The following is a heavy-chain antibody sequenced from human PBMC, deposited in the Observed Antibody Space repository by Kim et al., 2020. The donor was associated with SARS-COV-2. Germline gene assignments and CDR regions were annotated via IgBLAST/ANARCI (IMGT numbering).Heavy chain of an antibody. Sequence: ASVKVSCKASGYTFTGYYMHWVRQAPGQGLEWMGWINPNSGGTNYAQKFQGRVTMTRDTSISTAYMELSRLRSDDTAVYYCARGTYYYDSSGYLSKYYFDYWGQGTLVTVSS. J-gene: IGHJ4*02. CDR3: ARGTYYYDSSGYLSKYYFDY. D-gene: IGHD3-22*01. CDR2: INPNSGGT. CDR1: GYTFTGYY. V-gene: IGHV1-2*02.